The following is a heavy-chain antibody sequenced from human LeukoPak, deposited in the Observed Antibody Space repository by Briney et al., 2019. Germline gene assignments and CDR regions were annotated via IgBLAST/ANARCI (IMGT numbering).Heavy chain of an antibody. CDR1: GFTVSSNY. CDR2: IYSGGST. Sequence: GGSLRLSCAAPGFTVSSNYMSWVRQAPGKGLGWVSVIYSGGSTYYADSVKGRFTISRDNSKNTLYLQMNSLRAEDTAVYYCARDTSGIRDDAFDIWGQGTMVTVSS. J-gene: IGHJ3*02. CDR3: ARDTSGIRDDAFDI. V-gene: IGHV3-66*02. D-gene: IGHD3-10*01.